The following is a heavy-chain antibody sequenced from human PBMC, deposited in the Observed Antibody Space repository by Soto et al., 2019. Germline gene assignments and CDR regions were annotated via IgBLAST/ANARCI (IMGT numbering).Heavy chain of an antibody. CDR1: GFTVSSYG. J-gene: IGHJ4*02. D-gene: IGHD3-22*01. Sequence: QVQLVESGGGVVQPGRSLRLSCAASGFTVSSYGMHGVRQAPGKGLEWVAVIWCDGSNKYYADSVKGRFTISRDNSKNTLNLQMNSLRAEDTAVYYCARDRGSYYDSSGLGYYFDYWGQGTLVTVSS. V-gene: IGHV3-33*01. CDR3: ARDRGSYYDSSGLGYYFDY. CDR2: IWCDGSNK.